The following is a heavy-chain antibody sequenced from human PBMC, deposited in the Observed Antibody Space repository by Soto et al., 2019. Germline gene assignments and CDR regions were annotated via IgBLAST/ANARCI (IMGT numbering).Heavy chain of an antibody. Sequence: SETLSLTCTVSGGSISSSSYYWGWIRQPPGKGLEWIGSIYYSGSTYYNPSLKSRVTISVDTSKNQFSLRLSSVTAADTAVYYCARAPRITIFGVVMGWFGPWRQGTLVTVSS. J-gene: IGHJ5*02. CDR1: GGSISSSSYY. V-gene: IGHV4-39*01. CDR2: IYYSGST. D-gene: IGHD3-3*01. CDR3: ARAPRITIFGVVMGWFGP.